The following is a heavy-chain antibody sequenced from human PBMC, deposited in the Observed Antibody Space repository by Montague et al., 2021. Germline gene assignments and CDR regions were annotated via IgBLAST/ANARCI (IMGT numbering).Heavy chain of an antibody. J-gene: IGHJ3*02. D-gene: IGHD4-17*01. CDR2: VYHNGDT. Sequence: TLSLTCAVSRGSISSSGYSWNWIRQPPGKGLEWIGYVYHNGDTYYKSSLKSRVTMSVDTPKNQFSLKLISVTAADTAVYYCVRGPDYGDTGGALDIWGQGTTVAISS. V-gene: IGHV4-30-2*01. CDR3: VRGPDYGDTGGALDI. CDR1: RGSISSSGYS.